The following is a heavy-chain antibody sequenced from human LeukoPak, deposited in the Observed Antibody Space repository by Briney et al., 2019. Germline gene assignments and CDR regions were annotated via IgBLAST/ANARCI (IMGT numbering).Heavy chain of an antibody. V-gene: IGHV4-30-2*01. CDR3: ARYCSSTSCSSSYYFDY. D-gene: IGHD2-2*01. CDR2: IYHSGST. CDR1: GVSISSGGYS. J-gene: IGHJ4*02. Sequence: SQTLSLTCAVSGVSISSGGYSWSWLRQPPGRGLEWIGYIYHSGSTYYNPSLKSRVTISVDRSKNQFSLKLSSVTAADTAVYYCARYCSSTSCSSSYYFDYWGQRTLVTVSS.